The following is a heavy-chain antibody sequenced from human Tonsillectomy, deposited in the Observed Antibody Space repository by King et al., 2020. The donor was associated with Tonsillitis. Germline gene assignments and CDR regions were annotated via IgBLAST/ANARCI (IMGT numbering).Heavy chain of an antibody. CDR1: GFSLSTSGEG. J-gene: IGHJ3*02. CDR2: IYWNDVE. V-gene: IGHV2-5*01. CDR3: AHMWQPRHAFDI. D-gene: IGHD2-21*01. Sequence: TLKESGPTLVKPTQTLTLTCTFSGFSLSTSGEGVGWVRQPPGKALEWLALIYWNDVEYYSPSLKSTVTITKDTSKNQVVLTMTNMDPVDTATYYCAHMWQPRHAFDIWGQGTMVTVSS.